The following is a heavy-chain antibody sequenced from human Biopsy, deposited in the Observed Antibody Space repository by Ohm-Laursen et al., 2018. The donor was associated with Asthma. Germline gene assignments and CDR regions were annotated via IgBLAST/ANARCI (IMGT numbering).Heavy chain of an antibody. D-gene: IGHD5-18*01. CDR3: ARDFVDSAMDYFDY. CDR2: ISYSGST. Sequence: SDTLSLTCPVSYGSITSGGYYWSWIRQPPGKGLEWIGYISYSGSTNYNPSLKSRVTISVDTSKNQFSLKLSSVTAADTAVYYCARDFVDSAMDYFDYWGQGTLVTVSS. CDR1: YGSITSGGYY. J-gene: IGHJ4*02. V-gene: IGHV4-61*08.